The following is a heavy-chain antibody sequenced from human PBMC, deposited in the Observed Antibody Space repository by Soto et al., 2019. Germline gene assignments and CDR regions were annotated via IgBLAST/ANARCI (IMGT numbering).Heavy chain of an antibody. CDR3: ARGDPYSSSSFDY. CDR1: GFTFSSYA. V-gene: IGHV3-30-3*01. Sequence: GGSLRLSCAASGFTFSSYAMHWVRQAPGKGLEWVAVISYDGSNKYYADSVKGRFTISRDNSKNTLYLQMNSLRAEDTAVYYCARGDPYSSSSFDYWGQGTLVTVSS. CDR2: ISYDGSNK. J-gene: IGHJ4*02. D-gene: IGHD6-6*01.